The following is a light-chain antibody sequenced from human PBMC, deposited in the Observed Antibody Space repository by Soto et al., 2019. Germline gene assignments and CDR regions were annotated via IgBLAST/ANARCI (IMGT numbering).Light chain of an antibody. CDR2: GAS. CDR3: QQYASSPVYT. Sequence: EIVLTQSPGTLSLSPGERATLSCRASQSVSSSYLAWYQQKPGQAPRLLIYGASSRATGIPDRFSGSGSGTDFTLTISRLEPEDFAVYYCQQYASSPVYTFCQGTKREIK. V-gene: IGKV3-20*01. CDR1: QSVSSSY. J-gene: IGKJ2*01.